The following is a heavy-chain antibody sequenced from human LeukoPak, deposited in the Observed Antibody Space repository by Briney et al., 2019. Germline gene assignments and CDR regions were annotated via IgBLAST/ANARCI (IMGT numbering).Heavy chain of an antibody. J-gene: IGHJ4*02. CDR1: AFTFRPYA. CDR3: AKGAASRGYTYVAN. V-gene: IGHV3-23*01. D-gene: IGHD5-18*01. Sequence: PPGGSLRLSCAASAFTFRPYAMIWVRQAPGKGLEWVSTVSGSGGSTYYADSVKGRFTISRDNSNNTLYLQVNSLRAEDTAVYYCAKGAASRGYTYVANWGQGTLVTVSS. CDR2: VSGSGGST.